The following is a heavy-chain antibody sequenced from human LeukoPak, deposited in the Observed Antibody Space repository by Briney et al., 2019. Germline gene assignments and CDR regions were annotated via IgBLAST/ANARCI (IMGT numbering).Heavy chain of an antibody. CDR1: GFTFSSYG. V-gene: IGHV3-30*18. J-gene: IGHJ4*02. D-gene: IGHD3-10*01. CDR2: ISYDGSNK. CDR3: AKEGWFGELSGY. Sequence: GGSLRLSCAASGFTFSSYGMHWVRQAPGKGLEWVAVISYDGSNKYYVDSVKGRFTISRDNSKNTLYLQMNSLRAEDTAVYYCAKEGWFGELSGYWGQGTLVTVSS.